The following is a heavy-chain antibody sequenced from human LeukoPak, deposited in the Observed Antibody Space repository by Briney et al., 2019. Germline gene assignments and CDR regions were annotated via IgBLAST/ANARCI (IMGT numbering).Heavy chain of an antibody. D-gene: IGHD2-21*02. CDR1: RCTFSDYW. Sequence: GGCLRLSCVASRCTFSDYWMSWVRQAPGKGLEWVANINQDGSKKRYADSVKGRFTISRDNAKGSLYLQLNSLRAQDTAVYYCAKWGPYCVGDYCPALDSWGPGTLVTVSS. CDR3: AKWGPYCVGDYCPALDS. V-gene: IGHV3-7*01. J-gene: IGHJ4*02. CDR2: INQDGSKK.